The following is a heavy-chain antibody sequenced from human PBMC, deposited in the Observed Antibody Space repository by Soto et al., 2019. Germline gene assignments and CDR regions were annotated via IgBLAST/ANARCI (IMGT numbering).Heavy chain of an antibody. CDR2: IVVGSGNT. CDR1: GFTFTSSA. CDR3: AAGPRRPKLLPGY. V-gene: IGHV1-58*02. Sequence: SVKVSCKASGFTFTSSAMQWVRQARGQRLEWIGWIVVGSGNTNYAQKFQERVTITRDMSTSTAYMELSSLRSEDTAVYYCAAGPRRPKLLPGYWGQGTLVTVSS. J-gene: IGHJ4*02. D-gene: IGHD2-15*01.